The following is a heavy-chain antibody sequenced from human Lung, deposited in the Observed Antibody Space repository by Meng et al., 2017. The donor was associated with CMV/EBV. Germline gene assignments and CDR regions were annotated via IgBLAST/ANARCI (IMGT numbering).Heavy chain of an antibody. V-gene: IGHV3-9*01. D-gene: IGHD2-15*01. CDR1: GFTFDDYA. J-gene: IGHJ6*02. CDR3: AREGYCSGGSCYYYYYGMDV. CDR2: ISWNSGSI. Sequence: GGSLRLXCAASGFTFDDYAMHWVRQAPGKGLEWVSGISWNSGSIGYADSVKGRFTVSRDNAKNSLYLQMNSLRAEDTALYYCAREGYCSGGSCYYYYYGMDVWGQGXTVTVSS.